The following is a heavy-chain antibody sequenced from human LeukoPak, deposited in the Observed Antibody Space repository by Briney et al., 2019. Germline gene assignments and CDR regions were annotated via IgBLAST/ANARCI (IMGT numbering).Heavy chain of an antibody. CDR2: ISYDGSNK. V-gene: IGHV3-30*18. Sequence: PGRPLRLSCAASGFTFSSYGMHWVRQAPGKGLEWVAVISYDGSNKYYADSVKGRFTISRDNFKNTLYLQMNSLRAEDTAVYYCAKSTPIREYFDYWSQGTLVTVSS. J-gene: IGHJ4*02. CDR3: AKSTPIREYFDY. CDR1: GFTFSSYG. D-gene: IGHD2-15*01.